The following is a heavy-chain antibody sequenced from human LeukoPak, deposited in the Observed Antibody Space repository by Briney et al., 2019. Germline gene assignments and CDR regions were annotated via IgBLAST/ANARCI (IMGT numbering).Heavy chain of an antibody. J-gene: IGHJ6*02. Sequence: GGSLRLSCAASGFTFNSYAMNWVRQAPGKGLEWVSAISGSGGSTYYADSVKGRFTISRDNSKNTLYLQMNSLRAEDTAVYYCASENSSGWRRYGMDVWGQGTTVTVSS. V-gene: IGHV3-23*01. D-gene: IGHD6-19*01. CDR3: ASENSSGWRRYGMDV. CDR2: ISGSGGST. CDR1: GFTFNSYA.